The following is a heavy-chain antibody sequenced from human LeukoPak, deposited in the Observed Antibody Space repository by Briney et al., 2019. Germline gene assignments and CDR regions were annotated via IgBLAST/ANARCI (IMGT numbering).Heavy chain of an antibody. V-gene: IGHV3-7*05. CDR2: IKQGGSEE. CDR1: GFIFSSYW. Sequence: PGGSLRLSCAASGFIFSSYWMSWVRQAPGKGLEWVANIKQGGSEEYYVGSVKGRFTISRDYATNSLYLQMNSLRAEDTAVYYCARGVLTFDYWGQGTLVTVSS. CDR3: ARGVLTFDY. D-gene: IGHD3-9*01. J-gene: IGHJ4*02.